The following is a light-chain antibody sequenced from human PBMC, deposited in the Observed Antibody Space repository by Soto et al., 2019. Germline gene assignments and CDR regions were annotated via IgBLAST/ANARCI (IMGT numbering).Light chain of an antibody. CDR2: DVS. J-gene: IGLJ3*02. Sequence: QSALTQPASVSASPGQSITISCTGTSSDVGLYNYVSWYQHHPGKAPKLLLYDVSNRPSGASNRFSGSKSGNTASLTISGLQAEDEADYYCSSRTSIDTRVFGGGTKVTVL. CDR1: SSDVGLYNY. CDR3: SSRTSIDTRV. V-gene: IGLV2-14*03.